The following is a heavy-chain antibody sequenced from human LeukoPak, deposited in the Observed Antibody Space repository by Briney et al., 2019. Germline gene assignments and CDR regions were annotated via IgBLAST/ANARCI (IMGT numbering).Heavy chain of an antibody. J-gene: IGHJ3*02. Sequence: GESLKISCKGSGYSFTTYCIAWVRQMPGEGLECMGIIYPGDSETRYSPSFQGQVTISADKSITTAYLQWGSLKASDTAMYYCTRSPRDGYHDSFDIWGQGTTVTVFS. D-gene: IGHD5-24*01. V-gene: IGHV5-51*01. CDR1: GYSFTTYC. CDR2: IYPGDSET. CDR3: TRSPRDGYHDSFDI.